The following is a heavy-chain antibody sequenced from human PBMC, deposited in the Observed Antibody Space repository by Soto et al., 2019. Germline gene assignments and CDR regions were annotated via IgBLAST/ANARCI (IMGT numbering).Heavy chain of an antibody. CDR2: ISYDGSNK. J-gene: IGHJ4*02. CDR1: GFTFSSYA. V-gene: IGHV3-30-3*01. Sequence: GSLRLCCAASGFTFSSYAMHWVRQAPGKGLEWVAVISYDGSNKYYADSVKGRFTISRDNSKNTLYLQMNSLRAEDTAVYYCARWWRGYYDSSGYFDYWGQGTLVTVSS. D-gene: IGHD3-22*01. CDR3: ARWWRGYYDSSGYFDY.